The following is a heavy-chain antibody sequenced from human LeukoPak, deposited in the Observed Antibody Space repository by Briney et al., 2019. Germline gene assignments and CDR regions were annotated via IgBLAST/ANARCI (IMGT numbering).Heavy chain of an antibody. D-gene: IGHD7-27*01. CDR3: AKDGGLWVSAHWGDS. V-gene: IGHV3-23*01. CDR2: ITTSDGNT. J-gene: IGHJ4*02. Sequence: PGGSLRLSCAASGFIFNKHAMSWVRQAPGKGLEWVSTITTSDGNTYYADSVKGRFTVSRDNSKNTLYLQMNSLRAEDTAVYYCAKDGGLWVSAHWGDSWGRGTLVTVSS. CDR1: GFIFNKHA.